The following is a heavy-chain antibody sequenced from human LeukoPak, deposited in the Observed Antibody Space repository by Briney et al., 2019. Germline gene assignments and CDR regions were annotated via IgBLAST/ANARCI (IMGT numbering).Heavy chain of an antibody. CDR2: IYYSGST. D-gene: IGHD6-13*01. Sequence: SETLSLTCTVSGGSISSYYWSWIRQPPGKGLEWIGYIYYSGSTNYNPSLKSRVTISVDTSKNQFSLKLSSVTAADTAVYYCARHVGLMVHPSRSYSSSWYDYWGQGTLVTVSS. CDR3: ARHVGLMVHPSRSYSSSWYDY. V-gene: IGHV4-59*08. CDR1: GGSISSYY. J-gene: IGHJ4*02.